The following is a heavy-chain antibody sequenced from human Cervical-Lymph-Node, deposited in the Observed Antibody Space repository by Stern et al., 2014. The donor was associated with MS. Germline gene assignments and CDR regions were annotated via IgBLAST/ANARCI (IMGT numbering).Heavy chain of an antibody. CDR2: INPDSGDT. Sequence: VQLLESGAEVKKPGASVKVSCKASGYIFSRYDINWVRQAAGPGLEWIAWINPDSGDTGYAQKFQGRVTLTRDTSINTANMEMTSLTSDDTAIYYCTKAWESWGQGTLITVSS. CDR3: TKAWES. D-gene: IGHD1-26*01. V-gene: IGHV1-8*01. CDR1: GYIFSRYD. J-gene: IGHJ5*02.